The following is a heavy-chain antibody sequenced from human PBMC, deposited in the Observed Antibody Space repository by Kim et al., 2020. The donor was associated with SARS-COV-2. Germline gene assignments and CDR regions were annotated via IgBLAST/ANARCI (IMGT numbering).Heavy chain of an antibody. CDR3: ARDDDYSDFIDY. Sequence: GSLRLSCAVSGFTFSSYEMNWVRQAPGKGLEWISYISTSGTTTYYADSVKGRFTISRDNAKNSLYLQMNSLRAEDTALYYCARDDDYSDFIDYWGQGTLVAVSS. D-gene: IGHD4-17*01. J-gene: IGHJ4*02. CDR1: GFTFSSYE. V-gene: IGHV3-48*03. CDR2: ISTSGTTT.